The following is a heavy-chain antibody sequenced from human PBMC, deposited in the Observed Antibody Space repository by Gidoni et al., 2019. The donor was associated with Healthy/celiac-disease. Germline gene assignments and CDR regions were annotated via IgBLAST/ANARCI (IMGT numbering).Heavy chain of an antibody. CDR3: ARGRELLQFDY. Sequence: GWINAGNGNTKYSQKFQGRVTITRDTSASTAYMELSSLRSEDTAVYYCARGRELLQFDYWGQGTLVTVSS. J-gene: IGHJ4*02. V-gene: IGHV1-3*01. D-gene: IGHD1-26*01. CDR2: INAGNGNT.